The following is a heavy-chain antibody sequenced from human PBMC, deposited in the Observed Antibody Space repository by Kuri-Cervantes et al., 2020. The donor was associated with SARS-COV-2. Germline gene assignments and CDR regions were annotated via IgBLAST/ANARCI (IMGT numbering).Heavy chain of an antibody. D-gene: IGHD3-3*01. V-gene: IGHV1-69*06. J-gene: IGHJ6*02. CDR2: IIPIFGTA. Sequence: SVKVSCKASGGTFSSYAISWVRQAPGQGLEWMGWIIPIFGTANYAQKLQGRVTITADKSTSTTHMELSSLRSEDTAVYSCARSHDFWGGDVGPYGVDVWGQGTTVAVSS. CDR1: GGTFSSYA. CDR3: ARSHDFWGGDVGPYGVDV.